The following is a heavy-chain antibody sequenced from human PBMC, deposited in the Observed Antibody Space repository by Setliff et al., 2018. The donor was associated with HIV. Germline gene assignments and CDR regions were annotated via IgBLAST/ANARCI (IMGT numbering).Heavy chain of an antibody. J-gene: IGHJ4*02. V-gene: IGHV3-9*01. D-gene: IGHD3-22*01. CDR1: GFTFDDYA. Sequence: GGSLRLSCAASGFTFDDYAMHWVRQAPGKGLEWVSGISWNSGSIGYADSVKGRFTISRDNAKNSLYLQMSSLRVEDTAVYYCARSVPDSAYRPTDYWGQGTQVTVSS. CDR3: ARSVPDSAYRPTDY. CDR2: ISWNSGSI.